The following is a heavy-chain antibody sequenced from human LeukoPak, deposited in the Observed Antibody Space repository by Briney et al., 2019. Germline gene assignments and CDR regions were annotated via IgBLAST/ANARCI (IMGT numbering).Heavy chain of an antibody. Sequence: GRSLRLSCAASGFTFDDYAMHWVRQAPGKGLVWVSRINSDGSSTTYADSVKGRFTISRDNAKNTLYLQTNSLRAEDTAVYYCAPGIFDYWGQGTLVTVSS. CDR1: GFTFDDYA. CDR2: INSDGSST. D-gene: IGHD3-10*01. J-gene: IGHJ4*02. V-gene: IGHV3-74*01. CDR3: APGIFDY.